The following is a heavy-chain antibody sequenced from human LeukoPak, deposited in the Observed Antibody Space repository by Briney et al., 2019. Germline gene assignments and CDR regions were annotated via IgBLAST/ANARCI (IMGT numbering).Heavy chain of an antibody. D-gene: IGHD2-2*02. CDR1: GGSISSYY. J-gene: IGHJ5*02. Sequence: SETLSLTRTVSGGSISSYYWSWIRQPPGKGLEWIGYIYYSGSTNYNPSLKSRVTISVDTSKTQFSLKLTSVTAADTAVYYCAREGRYCSSTSCYSWFDPWGQGTLVTVSS. CDR3: AREGRYCSSTSCYSWFDP. CDR2: IYYSGST. V-gene: IGHV4-59*01.